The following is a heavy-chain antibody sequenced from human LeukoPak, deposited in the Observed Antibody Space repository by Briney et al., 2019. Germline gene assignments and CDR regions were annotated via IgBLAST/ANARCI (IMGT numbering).Heavy chain of an antibody. CDR1: GGSISSYY. J-gene: IGHJ3*02. Sequence: PSETLSLTCTVSGGSISSYYWSWIRQPPGKGLEWIGYIYYSGSTNYNPSLKSRVTISVDTSKNHFSLKLSSVTAADTAVYYCAREGMTTFAFDIWGQGTMVTVSS. D-gene: IGHD3-16*01. V-gene: IGHV4-59*01. CDR2: IYYSGST. CDR3: AREGMTTFAFDI.